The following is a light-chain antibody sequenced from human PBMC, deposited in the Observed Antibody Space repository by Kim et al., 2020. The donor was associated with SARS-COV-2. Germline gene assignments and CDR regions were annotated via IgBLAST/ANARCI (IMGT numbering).Light chain of an antibody. J-gene: IGLJ3*02. Sequence: SSELTQDPAVSVALGQTVRITCQGDSLRSYYASWYQQKLGQAPVLVIYGKNNRPSGIPDRFSGSSSGNTASLTITGVQAEDEADYYCNSRDSSGNHLRVFGGGTQLTVL. CDR2: GKN. CDR1: SLRSYY. CDR3: NSRDSSGNHLRV. V-gene: IGLV3-19*01.